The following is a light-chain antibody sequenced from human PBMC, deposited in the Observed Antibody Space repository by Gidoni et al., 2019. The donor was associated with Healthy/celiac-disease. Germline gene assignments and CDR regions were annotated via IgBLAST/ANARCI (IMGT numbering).Light chain of an antibody. J-gene: IGLJ3*02. CDR1: SSNIGSNY. CDR3: AAWDDSLSGRWV. Sequence: QSVLTQPPSASGTPGQSVTISCFGSSSNIGSNYVYWYQHLPGTAPKLLCYGDHQRPSGVPDRFSGSKSGTSASLAISGLRSEDEADYYCAAWDDSLSGRWVFGGGTKLTVL. V-gene: IGLV1-47*01. CDR2: GDH.